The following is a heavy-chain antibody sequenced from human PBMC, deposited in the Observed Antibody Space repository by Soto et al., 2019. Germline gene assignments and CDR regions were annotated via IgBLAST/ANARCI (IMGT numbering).Heavy chain of an antibody. V-gene: IGHV1-18*01. Sequence: ASVKVSCKASGYTFTSYGISWVRQAPGQGLEWMGWISAYNGNTNYAQKIQGRVTMTTDTSTSTAYMKLRSRRSEDTAAYYCARTPPREKYCSSTTCPNYYYYGMDVWGQGTMVTVFS. J-gene: IGHJ6*02. CDR1: GYTFTSYG. CDR2: ISAYNGNT. CDR3: ARTPPREKYCSSTTCPNYYYYGMDV. D-gene: IGHD2-2*01.